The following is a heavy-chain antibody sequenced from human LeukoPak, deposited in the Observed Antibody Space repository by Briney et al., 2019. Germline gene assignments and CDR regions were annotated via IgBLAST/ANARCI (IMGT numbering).Heavy chain of an antibody. V-gene: IGHV1-18*01. CDR3: ARSDDFWSGSDAFDI. CDR1: GYTFTSYG. J-gene: IGHJ3*02. Sequence: GASVKVSCKASGYTFTSYGISWVRQAPGQGLEWMGWISAYNGNTNYAQKLQGRVTMTTDTSTSTAYMELRSLRSDDTAVYYCARSDDFWSGSDAFDIWGRGTMVTASS. CDR2: ISAYNGNT. D-gene: IGHD3-3*01.